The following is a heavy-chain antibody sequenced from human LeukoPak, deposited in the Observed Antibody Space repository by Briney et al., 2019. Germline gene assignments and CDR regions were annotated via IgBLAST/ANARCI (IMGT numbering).Heavy chain of an antibody. CDR3: ARDYGAPRI. CDR2: IYYSGST. CDR1: GGSISSYY. V-gene: IGHV4-59*01. Sequence: SDTLSLTCTVSGGSISSYYWSWIRQPPGKGLEWIGYIYYSGSTNYNPSLKSRVTISVDTSKNQFSLKLSSVTAADTAVYYCARDYGAPRIWGQGTLVTVSS. D-gene: IGHD4-17*01. J-gene: IGHJ4*02.